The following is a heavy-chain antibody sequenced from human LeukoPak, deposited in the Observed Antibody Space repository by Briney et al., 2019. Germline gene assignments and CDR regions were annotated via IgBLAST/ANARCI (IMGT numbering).Heavy chain of an antibody. D-gene: IGHD3-3*01. CDR2: ISSTSSHI. Sequence: GGSLRLSCAASGFIFSSYTMHWVRQAPGKGLEWVSCISSTSSHINYADSVKGRFTISRDNTKNSVYLQMSSLRAEDTAVCYCARDLSVSYWGQGTLVTVSS. J-gene: IGHJ4*02. V-gene: IGHV3-21*01. CDR3: ARDLSVSY. CDR1: GFIFSSYT.